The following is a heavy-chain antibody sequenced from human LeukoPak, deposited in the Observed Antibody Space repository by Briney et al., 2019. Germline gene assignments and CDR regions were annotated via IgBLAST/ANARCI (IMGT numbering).Heavy chain of an antibody. CDR1: GGSFSGYY. CDR2: INHSGST. D-gene: IGHD1-20*01. Sequence: SETLSLTCAVYGGSFSGYYWSWIRQPPGKGLEWIGEINHSGSTNYNPSLKSRVTISVDTSKNQFSLKLSSVTAAGTAVYYCARFLDRSNWPSTDYFDYWGQGTLVTVSS. V-gene: IGHV4-34*01. J-gene: IGHJ4*02. CDR3: ARFLDRSNWPSTDYFDY.